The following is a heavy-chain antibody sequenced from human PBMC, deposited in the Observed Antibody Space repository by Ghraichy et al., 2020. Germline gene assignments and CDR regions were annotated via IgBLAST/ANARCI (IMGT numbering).Heavy chain of an antibody. CDR3: AKDDGYNYGMDV. J-gene: IGHJ6*02. CDR1: GFTFSSYA. V-gene: IGHV3-23*01. CDR2: ISRSGDNTGKT. Sequence: GGSLRLSCAASGFTFSSYAMSWVRQAPGKGLEWVSGISRSGDNTGKTYYADSVKGRFTISRDNSKNTLYLQMNSLRAEDTAAYYCAKDDGYNYGMDVWGQGTTVTVSS.